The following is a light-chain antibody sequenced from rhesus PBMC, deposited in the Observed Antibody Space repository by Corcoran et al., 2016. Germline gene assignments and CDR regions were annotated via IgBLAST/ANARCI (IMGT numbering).Light chain of an antibody. CDR2: KAA. J-gene: IGKJ1*01. CDR1: QGISSW. V-gene: IGKV1-21*01. CDR3: QQYNSAPRT. Sequence: DIQMTQSPSSLSASVGDRVTITCRASQGISSWLAWYQQKPGKTPKLLIYKAANLQSGVTSRVSGSGTRIEFTLTISSLQPEDFATYYCQQYNSAPRTFGQGTKVEIK.